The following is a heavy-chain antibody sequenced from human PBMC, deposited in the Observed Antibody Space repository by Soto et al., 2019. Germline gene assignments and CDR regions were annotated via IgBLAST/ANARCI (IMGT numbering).Heavy chain of an antibody. CDR3: ARDGYYYDSSGYYVFSY. V-gene: IGHV3-74*01. J-gene: IGHJ4*02. D-gene: IGHD3-22*01. CDR1: GFTFSSYW. CDR2: INSDGSST. Sequence: EVQLVESGGGLVQPGGSLRLSCAASGFTFSSYWMHWVRQAPGKGLVWVSRINSDGSSTSYADSVKGRFTISRDNAKNTLYLKMNSLRAEDTAVYYCARDGYYYDSSGYYVFSYWGQGTLVTVSS.